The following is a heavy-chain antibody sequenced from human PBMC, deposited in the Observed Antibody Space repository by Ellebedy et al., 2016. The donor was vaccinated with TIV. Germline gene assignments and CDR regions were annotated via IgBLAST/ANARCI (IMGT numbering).Heavy chain of an antibody. V-gene: IGHV4-4*02. J-gene: IGHJ4*02. Sequence: SETLSLTCAVSGGSISSSNWWSWVRPPPGTGLEWIGEINHSGSTNYNPSLKSRVTISVDTSKNQFSLKLSSVTAADTAVYYCATSQPYGRARAGRWLQYFDYWGQGTLVTVSS. CDR1: GGSISSSNW. CDR2: INHSGST. D-gene: IGHD5-24*01. CDR3: ATSQPYGRARAGRWLQYFDY.